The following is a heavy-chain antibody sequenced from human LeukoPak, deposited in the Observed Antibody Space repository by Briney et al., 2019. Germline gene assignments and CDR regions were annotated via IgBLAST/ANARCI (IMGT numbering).Heavy chain of an antibody. CDR1: GGTFSRYA. CDR2: IIHIFCTA. Sequence: SVRVSCKASGGTFSRYAIRWVRQAPGQGLEWMGGIIHIFCTANYAQKFQGRVTIPADESTRTAYMELSSLRSEDTAVYYCAFGGVIVPTYYYYMDVWGKGTTVTVSS. V-gene: IGHV1-69*13. CDR3: AFGGVIVPTYYYYMDV. D-gene: IGHD3-16*02. J-gene: IGHJ6*03.